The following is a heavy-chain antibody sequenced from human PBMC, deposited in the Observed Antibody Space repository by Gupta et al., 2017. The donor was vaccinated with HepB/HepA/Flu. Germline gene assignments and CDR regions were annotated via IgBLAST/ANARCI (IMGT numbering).Heavy chain of an antibody. J-gene: IGHJ6*03. D-gene: IGHD2-2*01. CDR1: GYTFTSYH. CDR3: ARDRYCSGISCYPSPYYYYYHMDV. V-gene: IGHV1-46*01. Sequence: QVQLVQSGAEVKKAGASVKVSCKASGYTFTSYHVPWVRQAPGQGLEWVGIMNPRDSSTSYAQKSQGRLTMTSDTSTSTLYMDLSSLRSDDTAVYYCARDRYCSGISCYPSPYYYYYHMDVWGKGTTVTVSS. CDR2: MNPRDSST.